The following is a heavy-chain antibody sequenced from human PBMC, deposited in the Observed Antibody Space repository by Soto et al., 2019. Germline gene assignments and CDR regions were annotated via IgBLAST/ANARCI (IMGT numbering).Heavy chain of an antibody. CDR2: IYYSGST. CDR3: ARTMTDPNYYYYMDV. D-gene: IGHD3-3*01. CDR1: GGSISSSSYY. V-gene: IGHV4-39*01. J-gene: IGHJ6*03. Sequence: QLQLQESGPGLVKPSETLSLTCTVSGGSISSSSYYWCWIRQPPGKGLEWIGSIYYSGSTYYNQSLKSRVTISVDTSKNQFSLKLSSVTAADTAVYYCARTMTDPNYYYYMDVWGKGTTVTVSS.